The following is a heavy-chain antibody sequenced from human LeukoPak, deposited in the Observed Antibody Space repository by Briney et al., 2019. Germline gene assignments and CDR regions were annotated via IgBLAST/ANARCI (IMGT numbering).Heavy chain of an antibody. Sequence: SETLSLTCPVSGGSVISGSYYWSWIRQPPGKGLEWIGYIYYSGSTNYNPSLKSRVTISVDTSKNQFSLKLSSVTAADTAVYYCARGPTWMVRGVIHSYFDYWGQGTLVTVSS. CDR1: GGSVISGSYY. CDR2: IYYSGST. CDR3: ARGPTWMVRGVIHSYFDY. D-gene: IGHD3-10*01. V-gene: IGHV4-61*01. J-gene: IGHJ4*02.